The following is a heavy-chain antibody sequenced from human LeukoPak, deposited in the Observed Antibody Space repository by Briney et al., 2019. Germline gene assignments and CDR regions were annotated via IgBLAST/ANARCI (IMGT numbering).Heavy chain of an antibody. V-gene: IGHV3-7*01. Sequence: GGSLRLSCAASGFSFSSYWMSWVRQAPGKGLEWVANIKEDGSEKDYVDSVRGRFTISRDNARNSLNLQMNSLRAEDTAVYYCARDWMGYCSSNGCYLYYMDVWGKGTTVTVSS. J-gene: IGHJ6*03. CDR2: IKEDGSEK. D-gene: IGHD2-2*01. CDR1: GFSFSSYW. CDR3: ARDWMGYCSSNGCYLYYMDV.